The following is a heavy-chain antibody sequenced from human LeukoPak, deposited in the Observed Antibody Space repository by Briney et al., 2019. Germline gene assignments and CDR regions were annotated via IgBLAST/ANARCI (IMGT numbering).Heavy chain of an antibody. CDR1: GGSISSYY. Sequence: SETLSLTCTVSGGSISSYYWSWVRQPPGKGLEWIGFVYYTGSTNYSPSLKSRVTISVDTSKNQFSLKLSSVTAADTAVYYCARRSGYSSIDYWGQGTLVTVSS. D-gene: IGHD2-15*01. J-gene: IGHJ4*02. CDR3: ARRSGYSSIDY. CDR2: VYYTGST. V-gene: IGHV4-59*08.